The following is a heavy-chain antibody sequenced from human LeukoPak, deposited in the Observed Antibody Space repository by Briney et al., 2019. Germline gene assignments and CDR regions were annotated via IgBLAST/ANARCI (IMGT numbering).Heavy chain of an antibody. Sequence: PGGSLRLSCAASGFTFSSYAMHWVRQAPGKGLEYVSAILSNRGSTYYANSVKGRFTISRDNSKNTLYLQMGSLRAEDMAVYYCARESTPYYDFWSGPFSGMDVWGQGTTVTASS. CDR3: ARESTPYYDFWSGPFSGMDV. V-gene: IGHV3-64*01. CDR2: ILSNRGST. J-gene: IGHJ6*02. CDR1: GFTFSSYA. D-gene: IGHD3-3*01.